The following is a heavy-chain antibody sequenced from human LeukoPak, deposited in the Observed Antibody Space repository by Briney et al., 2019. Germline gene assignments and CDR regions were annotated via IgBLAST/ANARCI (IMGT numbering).Heavy chain of an antibody. J-gene: IGHJ4*01. CDR3: TLYSGYQFDY. CDR1: GFTVSNAW. Sequence: GGSLRLSCAASGFTVSNAWVRWVRQAPGKGLEWVGRIKSKADDGTTDYAAPVKGRFTISRDDSKNTLSLQMNSLKTEDTAVYYCTLYSGYQFDYWGHGTLVTVSS. V-gene: IGHV3-15*01. CDR2: IKSKADDGTT. D-gene: IGHD5-12*01.